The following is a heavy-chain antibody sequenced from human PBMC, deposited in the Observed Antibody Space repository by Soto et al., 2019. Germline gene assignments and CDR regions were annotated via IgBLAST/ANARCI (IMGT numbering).Heavy chain of an antibody. J-gene: IGHJ5*02. CDR1: GFTFSSDA. V-gene: IGHV3-23*01. CDR3: AKGQTYSLGYCSRTSCYLCGNDKGFDP. CDR2: ISGSGGST. D-gene: IGHD2-2*01. Sequence: GRPLRLSYAASGFTFSSDAMSCVRQDTGKGLEWVSAISGSGGSTYYADSVKGRFTIPRDNSKNTLYLQMNSLRAEDTAVYCCAKGQTYSLGYCSRTSCYLCGNDKGFDPWGQGTLVTV.